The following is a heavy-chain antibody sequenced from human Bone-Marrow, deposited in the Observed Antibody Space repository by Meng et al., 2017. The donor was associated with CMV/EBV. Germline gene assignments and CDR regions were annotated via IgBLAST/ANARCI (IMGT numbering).Heavy chain of an antibody. Sequence: GGSLRLSCAASGFTFSSYSMNWVRQAPGKGLEWVSSSSSSSSYIYYADSVKGRFTISRDNAKNSLYLQMNSLRAEDTAVYYCARDVVVAAAGDYYYYYGMDVWGQGTTVTVSS. J-gene: IGHJ6*02. CDR2: SSSSSSYI. CDR1: GFTFSSYS. CDR3: ARDVVVAAAGDYYYYYGMDV. V-gene: IGHV3-21*01. D-gene: IGHD6-13*01.